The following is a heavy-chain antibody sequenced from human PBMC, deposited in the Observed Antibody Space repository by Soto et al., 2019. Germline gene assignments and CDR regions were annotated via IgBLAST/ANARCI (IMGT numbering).Heavy chain of an antibody. CDR2: ISAYNGNT. V-gene: IGHV1-18*04. CDR1: GYTFTGYY. CDR3: ARSHYDILTAGHP. Sequence: QVQLVQSGAEVKKPGASVKVSCKASGYTFTGYYMHWVRQAPGQGLEWMGWISAYNGNTNYAQKLQGRVTMTTDTSTSTAYMELRSLRSYDTAVYYCARSHYDILTAGHPWGQGTLVTVSS. J-gene: IGHJ5*02. D-gene: IGHD3-9*01.